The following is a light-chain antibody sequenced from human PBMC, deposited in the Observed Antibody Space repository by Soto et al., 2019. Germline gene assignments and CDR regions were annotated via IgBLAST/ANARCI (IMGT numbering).Light chain of an antibody. J-gene: IGKJ4*01. CDR2: AAT. CDR1: ESINNN. Sequence: EIVMTQSPATLSVSPGEGATLSCTASESINNNLAWYQPKPGQAPRLLIYAATTRATGFPARCSGSGSGTEFTLTISSLQSEDFAVYYCQQHHKWPLTFGGGTKVDIK. V-gene: IGKV3-15*01. CDR3: QQHHKWPLT.